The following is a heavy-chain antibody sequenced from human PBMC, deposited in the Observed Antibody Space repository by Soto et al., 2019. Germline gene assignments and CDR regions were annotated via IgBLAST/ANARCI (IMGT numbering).Heavy chain of an antibody. Sequence: EVQLVESGGGLVQPGGSLRLSCAASEFTFSGRSVHWVRQAPGKGLVWVSGFDKVGSASTYADTVKGRVNSSRDNAKNTVYRQINSVRVEDTAVYYCARGWFGPDVWGKGTTVTVSS. J-gene: IGHJ6*04. D-gene: IGHD3-10*01. CDR2: FDKVGSAS. CDR1: EFTFSGRS. CDR3: ARGWFGPDV. V-gene: IGHV3-74*01.